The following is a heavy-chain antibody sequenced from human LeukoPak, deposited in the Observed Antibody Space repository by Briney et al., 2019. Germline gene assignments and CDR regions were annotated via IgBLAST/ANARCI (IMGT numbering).Heavy chain of an antibody. Sequence: ASVKLSCKASGYTFTSYYMHWVRQGPGQGLEWRGVIYPSDGSTTYAQRFQGRVSMTSDTSTSTVYMELNSLRSEDTAVYYCARTRHSYYYYYMDVWGNGTTVTVSS. CDR1: GYTFTSYY. J-gene: IGHJ6*03. CDR2: IYPSDGST. CDR3: ARTRHSYYYYYMDV. V-gene: IGHV1-46*01.